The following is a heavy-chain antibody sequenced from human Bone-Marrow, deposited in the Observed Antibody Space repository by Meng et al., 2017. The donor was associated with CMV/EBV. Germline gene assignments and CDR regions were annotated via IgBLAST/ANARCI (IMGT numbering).Heavy chain of an antibody. CDR1: GYTFTAYS. CDR2: ISAYNGNT. V-gene: IGHV1-18*04. D-gene: IGHD2-2*01. Sequence: SVKVSCKASGYTFTAYSLNWVRQAPGQGLEWMGWISAYNGNTNNAQKLQGRVTMTTDTSTSTAYMELRSLRSDDTAVYYCAREEMGVVPVIDYWGQGTLVTVSS. J-gene: IGHJ4*02. CDR3: AREEMGVVPVIDY.